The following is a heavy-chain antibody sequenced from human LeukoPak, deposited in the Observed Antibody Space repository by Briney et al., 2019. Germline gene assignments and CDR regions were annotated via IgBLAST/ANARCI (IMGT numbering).Heavy chain of an antibody. CDR2: IIPIFGTA. CDR3: ARYRGSTKYNWFDP. D-gene: IGHD2-2*01. J-gene: IGHJ5*02. CDR1: GVTFSSYA. Sequence: VASVNVSCTASGVTFSSYALSWVRQAPGQGLEWMGGIIPIFGTANYAQKFQGRVTITADESTSTAYMELSSLRSEDTAVYYCARYRGSTKYNWFDPWGQGTLVTVSS. V-gene: IGHV1-69*13.